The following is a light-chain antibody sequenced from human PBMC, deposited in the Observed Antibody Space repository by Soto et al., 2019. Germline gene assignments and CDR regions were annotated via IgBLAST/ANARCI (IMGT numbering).Light chain of an antibody. CDR2: LEGDGSY. V-gene: IGLV4-60*02. Sequence: QAVVTQSSSASASLGSSVKLTCTLSSGHSSFIIVWHQQQPGKAPRFLMKLEGDGSYDKGSGVPDRFSGSSSGADRYLTISNLQFEDEADYYCETWDDNTWVFGGGTKLTVL. J-gene: IGLJ3*02. CDR1: SGHSSFI. CDR3: ETWDDNTWV.